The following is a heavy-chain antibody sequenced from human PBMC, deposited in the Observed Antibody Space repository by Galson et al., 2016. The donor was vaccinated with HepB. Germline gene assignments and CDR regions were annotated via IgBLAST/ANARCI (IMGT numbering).Heavy chain of an antibody. Sequence: SVKVSCKASGYTFTTYLTSWVRQAPGQGLEWMGWISGDNGYPMYAQKLQGRVLMTTDTSTSTAYMELRSLRSDDTAVYYCARLWFGELSAKADWGQGTLVTVSS. J-gene: IGHJ4*02. D-gene: IGHD3-10*01. CDR3: ARLWFGELSAKAD. CDR2: ISGDNGYP. V-gene: IGHV1-18*04. CDR1: GYTFTTYL.